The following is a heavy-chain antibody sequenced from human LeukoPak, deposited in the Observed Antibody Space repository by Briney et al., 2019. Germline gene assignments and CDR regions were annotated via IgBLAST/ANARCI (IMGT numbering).Heavy chain of an antibody. CDR1: GDSISNYF. V-gene: IGHV4-59*08. CDR3: ARHVPYDSSDYTLTY. D-gene: IGHD3-22*01. J-gene: IGHJ4*02. CDR2: IYYSGST. Sequence: PSKTLSLTCTVSGDSISNYFWSWIRQPPGKELEYIGYIYYSGSTSYNPSLKSRVTISADTSKNQLSLKLNSVTAADTAVYYCARHVPYDSSDYTLTYWGQGTLVTVSS.